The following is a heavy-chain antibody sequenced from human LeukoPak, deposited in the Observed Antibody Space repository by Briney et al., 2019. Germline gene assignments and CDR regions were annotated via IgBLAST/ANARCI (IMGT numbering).Heavy chain of an antibody. CDR3: AREVQLLWFGELLDWFDP. J-gene: IGHJ5*02. D-gene: IGHD3-10*01. CDR2: IYQSGCT. V-gene: IGHV4-34*01. Sequence: SETLSLTCAVYGGSFSGYSWSWIRQPPGKGLEWIGKIYQSGCTNYNPSLKSRVTISADTSKNQFSLKLSSVTAADTAVYYCAREVQLLWFGELLDWFDPWGQGTLVTVSS. CDR1: GGSFSGYS.